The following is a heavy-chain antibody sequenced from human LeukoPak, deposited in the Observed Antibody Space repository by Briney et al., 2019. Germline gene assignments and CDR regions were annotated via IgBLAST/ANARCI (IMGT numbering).Heavy chain of an antibody. V-gene: IGHV1-46*01. CDR3: ASGYCSTTSCYVNPYFDY. Sequence: GASVNVSCKASGYTFTSYYMHWVRQAPGQGLEWMGIINPSGGSTSYAQKFQGRVTISADESTSTAYMELSSLRSEDTAVYYCASGYCSTTSCYVNPYFDYWGQGTLVTVSS. D-gene: IGHD2-2*03. CDR2: INPSGGST. CDR1: GYTFTSYY. J-gene: IGHJ4*02.